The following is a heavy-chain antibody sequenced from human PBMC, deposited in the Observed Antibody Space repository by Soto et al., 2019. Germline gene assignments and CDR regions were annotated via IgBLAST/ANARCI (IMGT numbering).Heavy chain of an antibody. CDR2: LSWNGVTI. D-gene: IGHD3-22*01. V-gene: IGHV3-9*01. J-gene: IGHJ6*02. CDR3: AASRASESSDYSGFHYGMDV. Sequence: EVQLVESGGDLVQPGRSLRLSCAASGFTFDDYAMHWVRQVPGKGLQWVSGLSWNGVTIGYAASVKGRFTISRDNAMKSLYRRMNGLSTDDTALYYWAASRASESSDYSGFHYGMDVWGLGTTVAVSS. CDR1: GFTFDDYA.